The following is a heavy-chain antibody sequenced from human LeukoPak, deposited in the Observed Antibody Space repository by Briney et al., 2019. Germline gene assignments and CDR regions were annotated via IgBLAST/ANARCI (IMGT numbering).Heavy chain of an antibody. Sequence: GGTLRLSCGASGFTLSSYEMNWVRQAPGKGLEWVSYISSRGSTRYYADSVKGRFTISRDNAKNSLYLQMNSLRAEDTAVYYCARDRGAIDSSGYYYSTFDYWGQGTLVTVSS. D-gene: IGHD3-22*01. J-gene: IGHJ4*02. CDR2: ISSRGSTR. V-gene: IGHV3-48*03. CDR3: ARDRGAIDSSGYYYSTFDY. CDR1: GFTLSSYE.